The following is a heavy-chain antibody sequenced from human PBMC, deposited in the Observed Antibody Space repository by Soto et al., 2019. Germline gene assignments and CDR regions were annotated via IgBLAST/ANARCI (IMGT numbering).Heavy chain of an antibody. D-gene: IGHD1-7*01. J-gene: IGHJ6*02. V-gene: IGHV1-69*01. CDR3: ARDDGWNYRYYDMEV. Sequence: QVQLVQSGAEVKKPGSSVKVSCKASGDTFSSYSITWVRQAPGQGLEWMGGIIPVFGSANYAQKFQGRVTITSDESTRTAYMDLNSLRSQDTAVYFCARDDGWNYRYYDMEVWGPGTTVTLSS. CDR1: GDTFSSYS. CDR2: IIPVFGSA.